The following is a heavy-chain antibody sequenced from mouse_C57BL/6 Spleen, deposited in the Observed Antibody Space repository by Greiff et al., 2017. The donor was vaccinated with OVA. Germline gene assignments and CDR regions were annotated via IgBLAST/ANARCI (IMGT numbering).Heavy chain of an antibody. CDR2: IHPSDSDT. J-gene: IGHJ1*03. D-gene: IGHD1-1*01. Sequence: QVQLKQPGAELVKPGASVKVSCKASGYTFTSYWMHWVKQRPGQGLEWIGRIHPSDSDTNYNQKFKGKATLTVDKSSSTAYMQLSSLTSEDSAVYYCAISVYGSTLGVWGTGTTVTVSS. CDR3: AISVYGSTLGV. CDR1: GYTFTSYW. V-gene: IGHV1-74*01.